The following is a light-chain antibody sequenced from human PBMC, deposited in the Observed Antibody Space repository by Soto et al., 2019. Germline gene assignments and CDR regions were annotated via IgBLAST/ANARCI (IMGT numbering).Light chain of an antibody. CDR1: QSVLYSSNSKNY. J-gene: IGKJ1*01. V-gene: IGKV4-1*01. Sequence: DIVMTQSPDSLAVSLGERATINCKSSQSVLYSSNSKNYLAWYQQKPGQPPKLLIYWASTRASGVPDRCSGSGSGSDFTRTISSLQAEDVAVYYCQQYYDAPQKFGQGTKVEIK. CDR2: WAS. CDR3: QQYYDAPQK.